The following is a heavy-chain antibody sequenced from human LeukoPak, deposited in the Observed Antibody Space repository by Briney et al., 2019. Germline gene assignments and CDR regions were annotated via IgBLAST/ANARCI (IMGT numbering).Heavy chain of an antibody. V-gene: IGHV3-11*04. CDR3: AKVGRSSSWYYFDY. Sequence: GGSLRLSCAASGFTFSDYYMSWIRQAPGKGLEWVSYISSSGSTIYYADSVKGRFTISRDNAKNSLYLQMNSLRAEDTAVYYCAKVGRSSSWYYFDYWGQGTLVTVSS. CDR2: ISSSGSTI. J-gene: IGHJ4*02. CDR1: GFTFSDYY. D-gene: IGHD6-13*01.